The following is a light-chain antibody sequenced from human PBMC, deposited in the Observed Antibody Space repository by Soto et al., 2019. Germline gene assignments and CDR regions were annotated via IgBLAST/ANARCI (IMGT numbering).Light chain of an antibody. CDR1: QSISSSY. CDR2: GAS. Sequence: EIVLTQSPGTLSLFPGERATLSCRASQSISSSYLAWYQQKPGQAPRLLIHGASNRATGIPDRFSGAGSGTDFTLTISRLEPEDFAVYYCHHYGSAPAWTFGQGTKVEIK. V-gene: IGKV3-20*01. CDR3: HHYGSAPAWT. J-gene: IGKJ1*01.